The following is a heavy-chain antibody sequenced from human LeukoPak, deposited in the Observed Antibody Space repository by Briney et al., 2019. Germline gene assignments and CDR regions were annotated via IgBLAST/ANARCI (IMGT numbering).Heavy chain of an antibody. Sequence: GGSLRLSCVTSGFTFSHYYMTWIRQAPGKGLEWVSYISGTGDNKYYADSVKGRFTISRDNAQNSLYLQMSSLRAEDTAMYYCARDYSESEYFFDYWGQGSLVAVSS. D-gene: IGHD1-26*01. CDR3: ARDYSESEYFFDY. CDR1: GFTFSHYY. V-gene: IGHV3-11*01. J-gene: IGHJ4*02. CDR2: ISGTGDNK.